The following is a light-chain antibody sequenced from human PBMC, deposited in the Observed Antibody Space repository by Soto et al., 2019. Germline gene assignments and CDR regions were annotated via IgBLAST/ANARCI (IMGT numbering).Light chain of an antibody. J-gene: IGKJ3*01. CDR3: QQRSNWPLT. CDR1: QSISTH. V-gene: IGKV3-11*01. CDR2: DAS. Sequence: EIVLTQSPATLSLSPGERATLSCRASQSISTHLAWYQQKPGQAPRLLIHDASNRATGIPARFSGSGSGTDFTLTISSLEPEDFAVYYCQQRSNWPLTFXPGTKVDIK.